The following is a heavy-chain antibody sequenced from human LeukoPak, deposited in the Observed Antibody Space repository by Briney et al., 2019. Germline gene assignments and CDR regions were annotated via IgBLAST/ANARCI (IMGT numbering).Heavy chain of an antibody. Sequence: GGSLRLSCAASGFTFSSYGMSWVRQAPGKGLEWVSAISGSGGSTYYADSVKGRFIISRDNSKNSLSLQMNSLRVEDTAMYFCAKDIQLSTWGLGTMVTVSS. J-gene: IGHJ3*01. CDR2: ISGSGGST. V-gene: IGHV3-23*01. D-gene: IGHD5-24*01. CDR3: AKDIQLST. CDR1: GFTFSSYG.